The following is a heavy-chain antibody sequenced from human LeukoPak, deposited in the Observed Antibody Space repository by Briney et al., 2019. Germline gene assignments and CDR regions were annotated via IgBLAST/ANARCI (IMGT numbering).Heavy chain of an antibody. CDR3: ARGRSSSSSDDY. CDR2: INYSGST. CDR1: GGTISSYY. Sequence: PSETLSLTCTVSGGTISSYYWSWIRQPPGKGLEWIGYINYSGSTNYNPSLKSRVTMSVVTSKNQFSLKLSSVTAADTAVYYCARGRSSSSSDDYWGQGTLVTVSS. V-gene: IGHV4-59*08. J-gene: IGHJ4*02. D-gene: IGHD6-6*01.